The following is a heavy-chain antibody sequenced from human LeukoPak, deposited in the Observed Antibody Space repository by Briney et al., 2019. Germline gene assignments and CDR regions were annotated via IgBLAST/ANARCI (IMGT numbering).Heavy chain of an antibody. V-gene: IGHV3-74*01. D-gene: IGHD5-18*01. CDR3: ARGGYSYGYGY. J-gene: IGHJ4*02. CDR1: GFTYSSYW. Sequence: GGSLRLSCAASGFTYSSYWMHWVRQAPGKGLVWVSHIKSDGSSTSYADSVKGRFTISRDNAKNTLYLQMNSLRAEDTAVYYCARGGYSYGYGYWGQGTLVTVSS. CDR2: IKSDGSST.